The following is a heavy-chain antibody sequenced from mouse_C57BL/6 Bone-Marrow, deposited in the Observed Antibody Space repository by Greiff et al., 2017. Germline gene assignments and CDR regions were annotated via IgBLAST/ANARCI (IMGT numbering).Heavy chain of an antibody. V-gene: IGHV5-4*01. CDR1: GFTFSSYA. J-gene: IGHJ2*01. CDR2: ISDGGSYT. CDR3: ARDEAQTYYFDY. Sequence: EVQRVESGGGLVKPGGSLKLSCAASGFTFSSYAMSWVRQTPEKRLEWVATISDGGSYTYYPDNVKGRFTISRDNAKNNLYLQMSHLKSEDTAIXYCARDEAQTYYFDYWGQGTTLTVSS.